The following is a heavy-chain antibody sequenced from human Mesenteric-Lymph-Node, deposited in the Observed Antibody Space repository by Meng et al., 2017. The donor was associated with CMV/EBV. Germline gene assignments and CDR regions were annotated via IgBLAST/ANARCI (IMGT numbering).Heavy chain of an antibody. CDR1: GGSISSSSYY. CDR2: IYYSGST. V-gene: IGHV4-39*07. D-gene: IGHD3-22*01. Sequence: QLQLQESGPGLVKPSETLSLTCTVSGGSISSSSYYWGWIRQPPGKGLEWIGSIYYSGSTYYNPSLKSRVTISVDTSKNQFSLKLSSVTAADTAVYYCARDGDYYDSGGYNPFDYWGQGTLVTVSS. CDR3: ARDGDYYDSGGYNPFDY. J-gene: IGHJ4*02.